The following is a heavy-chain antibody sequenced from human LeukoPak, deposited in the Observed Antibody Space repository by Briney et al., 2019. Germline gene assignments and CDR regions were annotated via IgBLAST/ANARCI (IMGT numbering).Heavy chain of an antibody. CDR1: GGSFSGYY. CDR3: ATCSSTSENWFDP. Sequence: SETLSLTCAVYGGSFSGYYWSWIRQPPGKGLEWIGEINHSGSTNYNPSLKSRVTISVDTSKNQFSLKLSSVTAADTAVYCCATCSSTSENWFDPWGQGTLVTVSS. J-gene: IGHJ5*02. V-gene: IGHV4-34*01. CDR2: INHSGST. D-gene: IGHD2-2*01.